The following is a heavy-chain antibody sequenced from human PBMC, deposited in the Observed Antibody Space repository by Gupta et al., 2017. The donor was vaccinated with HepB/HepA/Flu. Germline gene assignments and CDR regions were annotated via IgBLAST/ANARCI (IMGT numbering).Heavy chain of an antibody. D-gene: IGHD3-3*01. Sequence: QITLKESGPTLVKPTQTLTLTCSFSGFSLRTSGVSVGWIRKPPGQALEWPARIYWDDDKRYSPSLKSRITINKDTSKNQVVLIMTNMDPVDTGTYYCAHSGRFWSGCYTDEYFDDWGQGIRFTLSS. CDR1: GFSLRTSGVS. J-gene: IGHJ4*02. CDR2: IYWDDDK. CDR3: AHSGRFWSGCYTDEYFDD. V-gene: IGHV2-5*02.